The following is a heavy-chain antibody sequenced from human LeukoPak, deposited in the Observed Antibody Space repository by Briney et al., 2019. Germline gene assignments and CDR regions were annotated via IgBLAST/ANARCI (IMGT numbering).Heavy chain of an antibody. J-gene: IGHJ4*02. D-gene: IGHD5-12*01. V-gene: IGHV3-7*01. CDR2: MKQDGSEK. Sequence: GGSLRLSCAVSGINFRGYWMAWVRQAPGKGLEWVANMKQDGSEKYYVDSVKGRFTISRDNAKNSLYLEMNSLRVEDTAVYYCAKDLGHTGYDLYDYWGQGTLVTVSS. CDR1: GINFRGYW. CDR3: AKDLGHTGYDLYDY.